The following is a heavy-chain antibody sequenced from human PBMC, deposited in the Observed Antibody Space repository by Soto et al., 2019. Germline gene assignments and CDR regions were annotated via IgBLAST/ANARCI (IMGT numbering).Heavy chain of an antibody. V-gene: IGHV5-10-1*01. CDR3: ARQIYDSDTGPNFQYYFDS. Sequence: GESLKISCKGSGYSFAGYWITWVRQKPGKGLEWMGRIDPSGSQTYYSPSFRGHVTISATKSITTVFLQWSSLRASDTAMYYCARQIYDSDTGPNFQYYFDSWGQGTPVTVSS. J-gene: IGHJ4*02. CDR1: GYSFAGYW. CDR2: IDPSGSQT. D-gene: IGHD3-22*01.